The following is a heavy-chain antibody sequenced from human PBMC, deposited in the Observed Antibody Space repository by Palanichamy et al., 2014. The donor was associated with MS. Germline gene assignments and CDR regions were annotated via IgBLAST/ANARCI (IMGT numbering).Heavy chain of an antibody. J-gene: IGHJ6*03. Sequence: QIQLVQSGAEVRKPGASVRVSCKASGYKFLNFNITWVRQAPGQGLQWIGRISPDNSRTNYAQNLQGRVIMTIDTSTKTTYMELKSLKFDDTAVYYCATEVAGWDFPDSILGRGNSFYSYMGVWGKGTTVTVSS. V-gene: IGHV1-18*01. CDR1: GYKFLNFN. CDR3: ATEVAGWDFPDSILGRGNSFYSYMGV. D-gene: IGHD1-26*01. CDR2: ISPDNSRT.